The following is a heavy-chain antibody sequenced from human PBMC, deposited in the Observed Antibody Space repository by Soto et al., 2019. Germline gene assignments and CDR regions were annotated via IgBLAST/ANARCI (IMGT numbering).Heavy chain of an antibody. Sequence: DVELVESGGGLVQPGGSLRLSCAASGFTFSSYSMNWVRQAPGKGLEWVTYISSSSSTIYYADSVKGRFTISRDNAKNSLYLQMNSLRDEDTAVYYCVTRGLVVAATNYYYYYGMDVWGQGTTVTVSS. V-gene: IGHV3-48*02. J-gene: IGHJ6*02. CDR3: VTRGLVVAATNYYYYYGMDV. D-gene: IGHD2-15*01. CDR1: GFTFSSYS. CDR2: ISSSSSTI.